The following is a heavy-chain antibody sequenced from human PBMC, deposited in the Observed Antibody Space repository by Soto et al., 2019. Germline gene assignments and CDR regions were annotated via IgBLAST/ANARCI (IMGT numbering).Heavy chain of an antibody. D-gene: IGHD2-15*01. J-gene: IGHJ4*02. Sequence: EVQLVESGGGLVQPGRSLRLSCAASGFTFDDYAMHWVRQAPGKGLVRVSGISWNSGRIGYADSVKGRFTISRDNAKNSLFLQMSSLRVEDTALYYCVKDSAGSCCTFYLDYWGQGALVSVSS. CDR2: ISWNSGRI. CDR1: GFTFDDYA. V-gene: IGHV3-9*01. CDR3: VKDSAGSCCTFYLDY.